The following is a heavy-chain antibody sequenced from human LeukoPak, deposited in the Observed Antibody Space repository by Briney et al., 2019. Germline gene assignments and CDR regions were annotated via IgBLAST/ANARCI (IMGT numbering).Heavy chain of an antibody. V-gene: IGHV1-46*01. J-gene: IGHJ6*02. CDR3: ARETFPNYYYYGMDV. CDR2: INPSGGST. CDR1: GHTFTSYY. D-gene: IGHD2-21*01. Sequence: ASVKVSCKASGHTFTSYYMHWVRQAPGQGLEWMGIINPSGGSTSYAQKFQGRVTMTRDTSTSTVYMELSSLRSEDTAVYYCARETFPNYYYYGMDVWGQGTTVTVSS.